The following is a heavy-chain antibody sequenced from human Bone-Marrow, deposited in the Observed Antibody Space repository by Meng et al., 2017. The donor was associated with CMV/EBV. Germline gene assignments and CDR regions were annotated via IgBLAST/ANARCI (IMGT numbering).Heavy chain of an antibody. CDR3: AGYIVGATRY. D-gene: IGHD1-26*01. CDR1: GGSFSGYY. Sequence: SETLSLTCAVYGGSFSGYYWSWIRQPPGKGLEWIGEINHSGSTNYNPSLKSRVTISVDTSKNQFSLKLSPVTAADTAVYYCAGYIVGATRYWGQGTLVTVSS. CDR2: INHSGST. V-gene: IGHV4-34*01. J-gene: IGHJ4*02.